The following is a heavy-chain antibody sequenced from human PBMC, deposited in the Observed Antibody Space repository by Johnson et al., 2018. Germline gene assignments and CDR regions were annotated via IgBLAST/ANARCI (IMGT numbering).Heavy chain of an antibody. CDR2: ISGSGGST. V-gene: IGHV3-23*04. D-gene: IGHD2-15*01. CDR3: ANHRPYCIGGSCYSDLSDALDI. J-gene: IGHJ3*02. Sequence: VQLVQSGGGLVQPGGSLRLSCAASGFIFSSYAMSWVRQAPGTGLAWVSAISGSGGSTYYADSVKGRFTISRDNSKNTLYLQMNSLRAEDTAVYYCANHRPYCIGGSCYSDLSDALDIWGQGTMVTVSS. CDR1: GFIFSSYA.